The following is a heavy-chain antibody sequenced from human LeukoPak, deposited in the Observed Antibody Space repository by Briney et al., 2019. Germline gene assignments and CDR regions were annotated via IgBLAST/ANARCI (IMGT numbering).Heavy chain of an antibody. J-gene: IGHJ4*02. Sequence: GGSLRLSCAASGFTVSSNYMSWVRQAPGKGLEWVSVIYSGGSTYYADSVKGRFTISRDNSKNTLYLQMNSLRAEDTAVYYCARGPWEWELLDYWGQGTLVTVSS. D-gene: IGHD1-26*01. CDR2: IYSGGST. CDR3: ARGPWEWELLDY. V-gene: IGHV3-53*01. CDR1: GFTVSSNY.